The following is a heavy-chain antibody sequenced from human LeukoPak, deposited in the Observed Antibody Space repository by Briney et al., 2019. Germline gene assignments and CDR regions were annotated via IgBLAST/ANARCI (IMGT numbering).Heavy chain of an antibody. J-gene: IGHJ5*02. CDR3: ARDPSSSWSNWFDP. CDR1: GESFSGYY. CDR2: INHSGST. D-gene: IGHD6-13*01. Sequence: PSETLSLTCAVYGESFSGYYWSWIRQPPGKGLEWIGEINHSGSTNYNPSLKSRVTISVDTSKNQFSLKLSSVTAADTAVYYCARDPSSSWSNWFDPWGQGTLVTVSS. V-gene: IGHV4-34*01.